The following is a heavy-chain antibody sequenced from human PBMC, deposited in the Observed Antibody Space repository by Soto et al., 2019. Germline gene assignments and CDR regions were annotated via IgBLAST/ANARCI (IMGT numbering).Heavy chain of an antibody. CDR3: ARTLFGWGIWFDP. CDR2: IYYSGST. D-gene: IGHD3-10*02. V-gene: IGHV4-59*01. Sequence: QVQLQESGPGLVKPSETLSLTCTVSGGSISSYYWSWIRQPPGKGLEWIGYIYYSGSTNYNPSLMGRVTISVDTSKNQFSLKLSSVTAADTAVYYCARTLFGWGIWFDPWGQGTLVTVSS. CDR1: GGSISSYY. J-gene: IGHJ5*02.